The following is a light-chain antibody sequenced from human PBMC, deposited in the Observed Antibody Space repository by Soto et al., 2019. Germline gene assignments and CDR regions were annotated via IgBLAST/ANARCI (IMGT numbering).Light chain of an antibody. CDR3: QQRSDWAGLN. J-gene: IGKJ4*01. V-gene: IGKV3-11*01. CDR2: DAS. CDR1: QSVRSY. Sequence: EIVLTQSPATLSLSPGERASLSCMASQSVRSYLALYQPKPGQAPRLLIYDASNRATGIPARFSGSGSGTDFTLTISSLEPEDFAVYYCQQRSDWAGLNFGGGTKVEIK.